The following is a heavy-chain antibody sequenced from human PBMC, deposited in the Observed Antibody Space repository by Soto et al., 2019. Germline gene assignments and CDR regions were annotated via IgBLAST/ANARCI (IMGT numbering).Heavy chain of an antibody. J-gene: IGHJ6*02. D-gene: IGHD3-10*01. V-gene: IGHV1-69*01. CDR2: IMPIFGTT. Sequence: QVLLLQSGAEVKKPGSSVKVSCKASGGTFGNYIISWVRQAPGPGLEWMGGIMPIFGTTEYVQKFQGRATISADESTTTVYMELNRLRSDDTAVYFCEAVVWFADGPVVWGQGTTVVVSS. CDR3: EAVVWFADGPVV. CDR1: GGTFGNYI.